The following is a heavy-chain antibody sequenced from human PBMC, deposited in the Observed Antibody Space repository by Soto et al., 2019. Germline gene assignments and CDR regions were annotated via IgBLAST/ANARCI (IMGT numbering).Heavy chain of an antibody. Sequence: GGSLRLSCAASGFTFSSYGMHWVRQAPGKGLEWVAVISYDGSNKYYADSVKGRFTISRDNSKNTLYLQMNSLRAEDTAVYYCAREDPGAYYFHYWGQGTLVTVSS. J-gene: IGHJ4*02. CDR3: AREDPGAYYFHY. V-gene: IGHV3-30*03. CDR1: GFTFSSYG. CDR2: ISYDGSNK.